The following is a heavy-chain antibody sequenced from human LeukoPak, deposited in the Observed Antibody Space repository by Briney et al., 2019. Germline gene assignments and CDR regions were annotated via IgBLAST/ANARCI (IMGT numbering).Heavy chain of an antibody. Sequence: SETLSLTCTVSGGSISSYYWSWIRQPPGKGLEWIGYIYYSGSTNYNPSLKSRVTISIDTSKNQFSLKLTSVTAADTAVYYCGAVAGRLDYWGQGTLVTVSS. J-gene: IGHJ4*02. D-gene: IGHD6-19*01. CDR3: GAVAGRLDY. CDR1: GGSISSYY. V-gene: IGHV4-59*01. CDR2: IYYSGST.